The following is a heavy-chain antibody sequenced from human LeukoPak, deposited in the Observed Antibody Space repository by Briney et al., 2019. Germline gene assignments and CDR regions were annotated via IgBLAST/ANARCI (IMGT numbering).Heavy chain of an antibody. Sequence: KPSETLSLTCAVSGGSISSSNWWSWVRQPPGKGLEWIGEIYHSGSTNYNPSLKSRVTISVDKSKNQFSLKLSSVTAADTAVYYCARGLGYNRDGYNYAWGQGTLVTVSS. V-gene: IGHV4-4*02. CDR3: ARGLGYNRDGYNYA. CDR2: IYHSGST. D-gene: IGHD5-24*01. J-gene: IGHJ5*02. CDR1: GGSISSSNW.